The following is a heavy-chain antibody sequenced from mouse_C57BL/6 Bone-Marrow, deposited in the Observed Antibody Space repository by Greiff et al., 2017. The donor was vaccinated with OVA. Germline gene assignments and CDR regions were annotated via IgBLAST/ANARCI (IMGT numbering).Heavy chain of an antibody. J-gene: IGHJ2*01. V-gene: IGHV1-82*01. Sequence: QVQLQQSGPELVKPWASVKISCKASGYAFSSSWMNWVKQRPGKGLEWIGRIYPGDGDTNYNGKFKGKATLTADKSSSTAYLQLSSRTSEDSAVYFCVRSFDGYSYYFDYWGQGTTLTVSS. CDR1: GYAFSSSW. CDR2: IYPGDGDT. D-gene: IGHD2-3*01. CDR3: VRSFDGYSYYFDY.